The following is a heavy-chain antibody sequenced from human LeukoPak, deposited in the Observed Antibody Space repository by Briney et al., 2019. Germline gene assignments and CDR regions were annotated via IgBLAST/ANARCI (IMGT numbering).Heavy chain of an antibody. V-gene: IGHV4-59*11. CDR2: IYYSGST. Sequence: SETLSLTCTVSGGSISSHYWSWIRQPPGKGLEWIGYIYYSGSTNYNPSLKSRVTISVDTSKNQFSLKLSSVTAADTAVYYCAGWPTPYYYDSSGYYYSGVFDIWGQGTMVTVSS. CDR3: AGWPTPYYYDSSGYYYSGVFDI. D-gene: IGHD3-22*01. CDR1: GGSISSHY. J-gene: IGHJ3*02.